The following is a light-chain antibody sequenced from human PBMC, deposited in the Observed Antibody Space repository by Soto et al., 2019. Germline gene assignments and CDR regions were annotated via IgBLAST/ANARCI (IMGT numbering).Light chain of an antibody. J-gene: IGKJ5*01. CDR3: QQYNSYSIT. V-gene: IGKV1-39*01. CDR2: AAS. CDR1: QSISSY. Sequence: DIQMTQSPSSLPASVGDRVTITFRASQSISSYLNWYQQKPGKAPKLLIYAASSLQSGVPSRFSGSGSGTDFTLTISSLQPDDFATYYCQQYNSYSITFGQGTRLETK.